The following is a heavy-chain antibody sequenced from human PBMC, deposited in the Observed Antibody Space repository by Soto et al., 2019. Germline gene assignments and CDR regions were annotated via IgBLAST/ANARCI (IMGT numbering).Heavy chain of an antibody. CDR2: IFPIFGTA. J-gene: IGHJ4*02. V-gene: IGHV1-69*01. CDR3: ALPRGVDTVMVQGYYFDY. Sequence: QVQLVQSGAEVKKPGSSVKVSCRASGGTFSSYAFSWVRQAPGHGLEWMGGIFPIFGTANYAQNFQGRVTITADESTSTSYMELTSLRSEDAAMYYCALPRGVDTVMVQGYYFDYWGQGTLVTVSS. CDR1: GGTFSSYA. D-gene: IGHD5-18*01.